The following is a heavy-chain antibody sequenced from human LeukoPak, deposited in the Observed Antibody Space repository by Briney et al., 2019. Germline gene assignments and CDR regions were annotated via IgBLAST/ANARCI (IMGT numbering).Heavy chain of an antibody. CDR1: GFSFSSYG. CDR2: IRYDGSNK. J-gene: IGHJ4*02. V-gene: IGHV3-30*02. CDR3: TRDIWLGNDY. Sequence: GGSLRLSCAASGFSFSSYGMHWVRQAPGKGLEWVAFIRYDGSNKYYADSVKGRFTISRDNSKNTLYLQMNSLKTEDTAVYYCTRDIWLGNDYWGQGTLVTVSS. D-gene: IGHD5-24*01.